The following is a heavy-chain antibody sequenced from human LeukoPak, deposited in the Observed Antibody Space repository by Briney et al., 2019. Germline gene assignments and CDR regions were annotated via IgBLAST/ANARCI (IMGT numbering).Heavy chain of an antibody. D-gene: IGHD3-9*01. CDR2: ISAYNGNT. CDR3: ARENTLLRYFDWLFVDY. J-gene: IGHJ4*02. Sequence: ASVKVSCKASGYTFTGYYMHWVRQAPGQGLEWMGWISAYNGNTNYAQKLQGRVTMTTDTSTSTAYMELRSLRSDDTAVYYCARENTLLRYFDWLFVDYWGQGTLVTVSS. CDR1: GYTFTGYY. V-gene: IGHV1-18*04.